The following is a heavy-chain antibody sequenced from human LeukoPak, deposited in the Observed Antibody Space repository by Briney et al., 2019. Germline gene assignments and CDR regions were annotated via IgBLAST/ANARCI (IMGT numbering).Heavy chain of an antibody. CDR3: AKTHYDSRSFDY. V-gene: IGHV3-33*06. D-gene: IGHD3-22*01. CDR2: IWYDGSNK. J-gene: IGHJ4*02. Sequence: GRSLRLSCAASGFTFSSYGMHWVRQAPGKGLEWVAVIWYDGSNKYYADSVKGRFTISRDNSKNTLYLQMNSLRVEDTAVYYCAKTHYDSRSFDYWGQGTLVTASS. CDR1: GFTFSSYG.